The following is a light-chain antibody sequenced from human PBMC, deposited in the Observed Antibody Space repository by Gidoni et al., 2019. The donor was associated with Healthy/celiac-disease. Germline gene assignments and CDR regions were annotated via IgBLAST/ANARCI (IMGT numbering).Light chain of an antibody. CDR3: QQYNNWPPWT. V-gene: IGKV3-15*01. CDR2: GAY. J-gene: IGKJ1*01. CDR1: QSVSSN. Sequence: EIVMTQSPATLSVSPGERATLSCRASQSVSSNLAWYQQQPGQAPRLLIYGAYTRATGIQARFSGSGSGTEFTLTISSLQSEDFAVYYCQQYNNWPPWTFGQGTKVEIK.